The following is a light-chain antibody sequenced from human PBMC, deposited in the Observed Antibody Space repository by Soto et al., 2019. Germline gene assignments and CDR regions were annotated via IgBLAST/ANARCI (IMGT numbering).Light chain of an antibody. Sequence: DIQLTQSPSLLSASIGDRVTITCRASQDISRYLAWYQQKPGTAPSLLISLATTLQGGVPSRFSGSGSGTEFTLTISGLQPEDIATYYCQQLDLYPITFGPGTAVEIK. CDR1: QDISRY. V-gene: IGKV1-9*01. CDR3: QQLDLYPIT. J-gene: IGKJ3*01. CDR2: LAT.